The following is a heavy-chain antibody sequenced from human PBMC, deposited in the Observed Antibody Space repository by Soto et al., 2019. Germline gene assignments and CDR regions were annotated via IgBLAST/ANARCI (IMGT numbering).Heavy chain of an antibody. CDR1: SGSISSSRYY. J-gene: IGHJ4*02. D-gene: IGHD2-8*01. CDR3: ARRDCTNGVCSPFFDY. CDR2: IYYSGST. V-gene: IGHV4-39*01. Sequence: SLTCSVSSGSISSSRYYWGWIRQPPGKGLEWIGSIYYSGSTYYNPSLKSRVTISVDTSENQFSLKLNSVTAADTAVYYCARRDCTNGVCSPFFDYWGQGTLVTVSS.